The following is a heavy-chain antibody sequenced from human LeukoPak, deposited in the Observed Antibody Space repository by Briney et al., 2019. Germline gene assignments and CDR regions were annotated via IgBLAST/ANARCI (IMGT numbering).Heavy chain of an antibody. CDR1: GYTFTSYD. J-gene: IGHJ4*02. V-gene: IGHV1-8*01. D-gene: IGHD1-26*01. CDR3: ARARTTGSTPMPYAY. CDR2: MNPNSGNT. Sequence: ASVTVSCKASGYTFTSYDINWVRQATGQGLEWMGWMNPNSGNTGYAQKFQGRVTMTRNTSISTAYMELSSLRSEDTAVYYCARARTTGSTPMPYAYWGQGTLVTVSS.